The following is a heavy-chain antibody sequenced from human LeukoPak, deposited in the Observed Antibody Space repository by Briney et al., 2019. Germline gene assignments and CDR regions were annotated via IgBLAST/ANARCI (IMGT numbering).Heavy chain of an antibody. V-gene: IGHV4-34*01. CDR2: INHSGST. J-gene: IGHJ5*02. CDR3: ARDEEPNWFDP. CDR1: GGSFSGYY. Sequence: SETLSLTCAVYGGSFSGYYWSWIRQPPGKGLEWIGEINHSGSTNYNPSLKSRVTISVDTSKNQFSLKLSSVTAADTAVYYCARDEEPNWFDPWGQGTLVTVSS.